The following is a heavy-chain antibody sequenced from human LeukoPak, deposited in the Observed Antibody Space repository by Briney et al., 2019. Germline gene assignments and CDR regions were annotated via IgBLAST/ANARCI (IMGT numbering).Heavy chain of an antibody. CDR3: ARGWGFSLAFDY. CDR1: GGSISSGSHY. V-gene: IGHV4-61*02. CDR2: IYTSGST. Sequence: SETLSLTCTVSGGSISSGSHYWSWIRQPAGKGLEWIGRIYTSGSTNYNPSLKSRVTISVDTSKNQFSLKLSSVTAADTAVYYCARGWGFSLAFDYWGQGTLVTVSS. D-gene: IGHD3-16*01. J-gene: IGHJ4*02.